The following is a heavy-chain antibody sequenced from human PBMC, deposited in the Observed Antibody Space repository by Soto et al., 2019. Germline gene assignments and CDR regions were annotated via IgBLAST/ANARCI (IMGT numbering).Heavy chain of an antibody. J-gene: IGHJ4*02. CDR3: ARVGAAAGPYYFDY. Sequence: ASVKVSCKASGYTFTNYAMHWVRQAPGQRLEWMGWINAGNGNTKYSQKFQGRVTITRDTSASTAYMELSSLRSEDTAVYYCARVGAAAGPYYFDYWGQGTRVTVSS. V-gene: IGHV1-3*01. CDR1: GYTFTNYA. CDR2: INAGNGNT. D-gene: IGHD6-13*01.